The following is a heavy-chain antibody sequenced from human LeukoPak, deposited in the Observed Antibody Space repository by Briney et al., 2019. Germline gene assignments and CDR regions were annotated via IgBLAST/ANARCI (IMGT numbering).Heavy chain of an antibody. V-gene: IGHV5-51*01. CDR1: GYSFTSYW. J-gene: IGHJ6*04. D-gene: IGHD6-13*01. CDR2: IYPGDSDT. CDR3: ARIAAAGKVNYYYYSMDV. Sequence: GESLKISRKGSGYSFTSYWIGWVRQMPGKGLEWMGIIYPGDSDTRYSPSFQGQVTISADKSINTAYLQWSSLKASDTALYYCARIAAAGKVNYYYYSMDVWGKGTTVTLSS.